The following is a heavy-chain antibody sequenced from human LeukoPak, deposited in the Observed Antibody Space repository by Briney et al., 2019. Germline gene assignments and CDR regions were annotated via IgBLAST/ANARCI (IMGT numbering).Heavy chain of an antibody. J-gene: IGHJ4*02. CDR3: AKAGMGQYGPGASK. D-gene: IGHD1-26*01. V-gene: IGHV3-23*01. CDR2: ISADGTYT. Sequence: GGSLRLSCAASGFTFSSYAMNWFRQAPGKGLEWVSAISADGTYTYYADSVKGRFTMSRDNSKNTLYLQMTTLRADDTAVYYCAKAGMGQYGPGASKWRQGILVTVSS. CDR1: GFTFSSYA.